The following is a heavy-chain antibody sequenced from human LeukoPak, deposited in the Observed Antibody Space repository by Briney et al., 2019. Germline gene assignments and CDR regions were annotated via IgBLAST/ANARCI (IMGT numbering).Heavy chain of an antibody. J-gene: IGHJ4*02. D-gene: IGHD5-18*01. CDR3: ARGASGYSYG. CDR1: GFTFSNYA. V-gene: IGHV3-33*01. CDR2: IWYDGSNK. Sequence: GGSLRLSCAASGFTFSNYAMHWVRQAPGKGLEWVAAIWYDGSNKYFADSVEGRFTLSRDNSKNTLYLQMNSLGAEDTAVYYCARGASGYSYGWGQGTLVTVSS.